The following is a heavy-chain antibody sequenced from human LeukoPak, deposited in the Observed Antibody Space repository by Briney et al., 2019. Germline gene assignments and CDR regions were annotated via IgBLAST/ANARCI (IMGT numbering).Heavy chain of an antibody. CDR3: ARGTAPSGHYFDY. CDR1: GGSISSYY. CDR2: IYYSGST. Sequence: TTSETLSLTCTVSGGSISSYYWSWIRQPPGKGLEWIGYIYYSGSTNYNPSLKSRVTISVDTSKNQFSLKLSSVTAADTAVYYCARGTAPSGHYFDYWGQGTLVTVSS. D-gene: IGHD6-13*01. V-gene: IGHV4-59*01. J-gene: IGHJ4*02.